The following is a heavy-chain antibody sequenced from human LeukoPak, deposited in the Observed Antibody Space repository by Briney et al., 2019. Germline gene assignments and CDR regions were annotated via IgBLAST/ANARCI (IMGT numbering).Heavy chain of an antibody. CDR3: ARLKCISTTCPSRYVMDV. CDR1: GGSISSHY. D-gene: IGHD2-2*01. J-gene: IGHJ6*02. Sequence: SETLSLTCTVSGGSISSHYWSWIRQPPGKGLEYIGYIYYSGSTNYNPSLKSRVTISVDTSKDQFSLNLTSVTAADTAVYYCARLKCISTTCPSRYVMDVWGQGTTVTVSS. CDR2: IYYSGST. V-gene: IGHV4-59*11.